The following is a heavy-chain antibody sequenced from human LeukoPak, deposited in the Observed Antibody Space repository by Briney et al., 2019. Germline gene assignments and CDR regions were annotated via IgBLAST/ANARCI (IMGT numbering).Heavy chain of an antibody. CDR1: GFTVSSTY. CDR2: IYSGGTT. Sequence: GGSLRLSCAASGFTVSSTYMSWVRQAPGKGLEWVSLIYSGGTTYYADSVKGRFTISRDNSKNTLYLQMNSLRAEDTAVYYCASRTESGYTYGYLDSWGQGTLVTVSS. D-gene: IGHD5-18*01. J-gene: IGHJ4*02. CDR3: ASRTESGYTYGYLDS. V-gene: IGHV3-53*01.